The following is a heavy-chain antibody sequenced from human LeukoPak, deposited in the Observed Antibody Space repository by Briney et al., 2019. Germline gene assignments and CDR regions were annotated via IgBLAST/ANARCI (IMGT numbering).Heavy chain of an antibody. Sequence: GGSLRLSCAASGFPFSSYSMNWVRQAPGKGLEWVSSISSSSSYIYYADSVKGRFTITRDNAKNSLYLQMNSLRAEDTAVYYCARGVHIVRGVLFDYWGQGTLVTVSS. CDR1: GFPFSSYS. CDR2: ISSSSSYI. CDR3: ARGVHIVRGVLFDY. D-gene: IGHD3-10*01. V-gene: IGHV3-21*01. J-gene: IGHJ4*02.